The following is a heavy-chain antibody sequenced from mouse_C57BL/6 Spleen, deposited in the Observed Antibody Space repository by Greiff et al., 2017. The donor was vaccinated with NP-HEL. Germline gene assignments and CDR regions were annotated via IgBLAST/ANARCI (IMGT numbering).Heavy chain of an antibody. CDR1: GYTFTSYW. J-gene: IGHJ3*01. D-gene: IGHD1-1*01. Sequence: QVQLQQPGAELVKPGASVKLSCKASGYTFTSYWMHWVKQRPGQGLEWIGMIHPNSGSTNYNEKFKSKATLTVDKSSSTAYMQLSSLTSEDSAVYYCARSGDYYGSSSFAYWGQGPLVTVSA. CDR3: ARSGDYYGSSSFAY. V-gene: IGHV1-64*01. CDR2: IHPNSGST.